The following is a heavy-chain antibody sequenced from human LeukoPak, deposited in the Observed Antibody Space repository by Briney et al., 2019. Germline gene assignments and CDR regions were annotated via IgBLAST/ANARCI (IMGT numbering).Heavy chain of an antibody. CDR2: IKQDGSEK. V-gene: IGHV3-7*01. CDR3: ARWAGGHYDY. J-gene: IGHJ4*02. D-gene: IGHD1-26*01. CDR1: GFTFSTYW. Sequence: GGSLRLSRAASGFTFSTYWMSWVRQAPGKGLEWVANIKQDGSEKYYVDSVKGRFTISRDNGKNSMYLQMHSLRAEDTAVYYCARWAGGHYDYWGQGTLVTVSS.